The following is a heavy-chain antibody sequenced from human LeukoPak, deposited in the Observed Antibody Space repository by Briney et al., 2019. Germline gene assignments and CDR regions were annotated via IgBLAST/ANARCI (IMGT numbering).Heavy chain of an antibody. Sequence: PGGSLRLSCAASGFTFSSYWMSWVRQAPGKGLEWVANIKQDGSEKYYVDSVKGRFTISRDNAKNSLYLQMNSLRAEDTALYYCAKDHYYDSSGPLDYWGQGTLVTVSS. CDR3: AKDHYYDSSGPLDY. J-gene: IGHJ4*02. V-gene: IGHV3-7*03. CDR2: IKQDGSEK. CDR1: GFTFSSYW. D-gene: IGHD3-22*01.